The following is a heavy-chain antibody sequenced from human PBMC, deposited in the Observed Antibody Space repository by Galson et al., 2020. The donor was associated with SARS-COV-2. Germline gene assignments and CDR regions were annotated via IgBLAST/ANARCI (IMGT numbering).Heavy chain of an antibody. D-gene: IGHD6-6*01. Sequence: SETLSLTCTVSGDSITTDYWSWIRQSPGKGLEWIGYIYYTGSTNYNPSLMSRVTISLDTSKSQFSLRLDSVTAADTAVYYCARHEAARLNWFDPWGQGTLVTVSS. CDR2: IYYTGST. V-gene: IGHV4-59*08. CDR3: ARHEAARLNWFDP. CDR1: GDSITTDY. J-gene: IGHJ5*02.